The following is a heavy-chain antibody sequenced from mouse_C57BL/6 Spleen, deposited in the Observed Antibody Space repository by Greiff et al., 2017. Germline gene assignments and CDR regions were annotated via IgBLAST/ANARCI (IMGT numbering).Heavy chain of an antibody. Sequence: VQLKQSGPELVKPGASVKISCKASGYSFTDYNMNWVKQSNGKSLEWIGVINPNYGTTSYNQKFKGKATLTVDQSSSTAYMQLNRLTSEDSAVYYCARLYYGPYYAMDYWGQGTSVTVSS. V-gene: IGHV1-39*01. CDR1: GYSFTDYN. CDR3: ARLYYGPYYAMDY. CDR2: INPNYGTT. J-gene: IGHJ4*01. D-gene: IGHD2-1*01.